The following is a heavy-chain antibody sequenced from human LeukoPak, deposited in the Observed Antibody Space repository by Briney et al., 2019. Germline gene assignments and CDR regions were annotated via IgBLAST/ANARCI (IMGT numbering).Heavy chain of an antibody. CDR3: ARDRRAHSSGWYYAFDI. D-gene: IGHD6-19*01. CDR1: GYTFTSYY. CDR2: INPSGGST. J-gene: IGHJ3*02. Sequence: GASVKVSCKASGYTFTSYYMRWVRQAPGQGLEWMGIINPSGGSTSYAQKFQGRVTMTRDTSTSTVYMELSSLRSEDTAVYYCARDRRAHSSGWYYAFDIWGQGTMVTVSS. V-gene: IGHV1-46*01.